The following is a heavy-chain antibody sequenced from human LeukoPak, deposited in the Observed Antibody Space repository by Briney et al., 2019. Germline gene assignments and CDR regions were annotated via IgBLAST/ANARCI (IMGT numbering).Heavy chain of an antibody. CDR2: VSHDGIT. J-gene: IGHJ5*02. Sequence: SETLSLTCTVSGGSINSALYYWAWIRQTPEHQLEWIGSVSHDGITKYSPSLGGRVSLSADTSKNAFFMEVHSVTAADSAIYYCARHTIFCSFINCSPFDPWGQGTLVTASS. CDR1: GGSINSALYY. D-gene: IGHD3-3*01. V-gene: IGHV4-39*01. CDR3: ARHTIFCSFINCSPFDP.